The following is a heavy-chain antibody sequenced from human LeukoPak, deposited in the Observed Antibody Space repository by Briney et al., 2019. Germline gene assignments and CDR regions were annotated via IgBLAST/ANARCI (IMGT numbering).Heavy chain of an antibody. Sequence: GGSLRLSCAASGFTFSSYSMTWVRQAPGKGLEWVSSISSSSNYIYYADSVKGRFTISRDNAKNSLYLQMNSLRAEDTAVYYCARDSYDYVWGSYRLHYYYYMDVWGKGTTVTVSS. D-gene: IGHD3-16*02. CDR3: ARDSYDYVWGSYRLHYYYYMDV. CDR1: GFTFSSYS. CDR2: ISSSSNYI. J-gene: IGHJ6*03. V-gene: IGHV3-21*01.